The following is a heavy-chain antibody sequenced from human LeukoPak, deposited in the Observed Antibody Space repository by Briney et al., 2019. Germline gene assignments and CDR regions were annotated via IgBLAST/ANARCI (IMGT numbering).Heavy chain of an antibody. CDR1: GGSISSSSYY. CDR2: IYTSGST. D-gene: IGHD3-22*01. CDR3: AREGYYDSSGYLDAFDI. Sequence: SETLSLTCTVSGGSISSSSYYWSWIRQPAGKGLEWIGRIYTSGSTNYNPSLKSRVTMSVDTSKNQFSLKLSSVTAADTAVYYCAREGYYDSSGYLDAFDIWGQGTMVTVSS. V-gene: IGHV4-61*02. J-gene: IGHJ3*02.